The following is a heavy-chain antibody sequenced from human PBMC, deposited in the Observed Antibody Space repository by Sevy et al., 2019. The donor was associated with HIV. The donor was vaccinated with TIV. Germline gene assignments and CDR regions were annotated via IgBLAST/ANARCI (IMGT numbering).Heavy chain of an antibody. CDR3: AKGVYDFWSGRSAIFDI. CDR1: GFTFGTHA. Sequence: GGSLRLSCATSGFTFGTHAMSWVRQAPGKGLEWVSGISGSGGSTYYTDSVKGRFTISRDKSKKTLYLQVNSLRAEDTAVYYCAKGVYDFWSGRSAIFDIWGQGTMVTVSS. V-gene: IGHV3-23*01. D-gene: IGHD3-3*01. J-gene: IGHJ3*02. CDR2: ISGSGGST.